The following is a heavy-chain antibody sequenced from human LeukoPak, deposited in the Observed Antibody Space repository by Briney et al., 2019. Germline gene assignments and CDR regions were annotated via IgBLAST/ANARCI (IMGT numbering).Heavy chain of an antibody. CDR3: ATQASVGY. CDR1: GFTLRSSW. J-gene: IGHJ4*02. CDR2: INTDGSST. Sequence: GGSLRLSCAASGFTLRSSWWHWVRQAPGKGLVWVSRINTDGSSTTYADSVKGRFTISRDNAKNTLYLQMNSLRAEDTAVYYCATQASVGYWGQGTLVTVSS. V-gene: IGHV3-74*01. D-gene: IGHD1-26*01.